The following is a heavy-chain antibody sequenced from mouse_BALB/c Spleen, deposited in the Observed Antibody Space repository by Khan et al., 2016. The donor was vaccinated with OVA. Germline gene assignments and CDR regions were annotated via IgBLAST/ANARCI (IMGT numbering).Heavy chain of an antibody. CDR3: ARENYYGRSCYAMDY. J-gene: IGHJ4*01. Sequence: DLVKPGASVKLSCKASGYTFTSYWINWINQRPGQGLEWIGRIGPGSSNAYYNDIFKGKATLTVHTSSNTAYIQLSSLSAEDSDVYCCARENYYGRSCYAMDYWGQGTSVTVSA. V-gene: IGHV1S41*01. CDR1: GYTFTSYW. D-gene: IGHD1-1*01. CDR2: IGPGSSNA.